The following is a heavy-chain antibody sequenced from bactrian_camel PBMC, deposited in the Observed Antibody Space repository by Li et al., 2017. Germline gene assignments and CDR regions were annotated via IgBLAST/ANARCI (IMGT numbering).Heavy chain of an antibody. CDR2: TYSGDGST. J-gene: IGHJ4*01. CDR3: AAGTKSYVGSWCGRQDHEYDY. CDR1: GDTKNNDC. V-gene: IGHV3S63*01. D-gene: IGHD1*01. Sequence: HVQLVESGGGSVQAGGSLRLSCAVSGDTKNNDCMGWFRQAPGKEREGVATTYSGDGSTYYGDAVKGRFTVSRDNAKKMVYLQMNSLKPENTATYFCAAGTKSYVGSWCGRQDHEYDYWGQGTQVTVS.